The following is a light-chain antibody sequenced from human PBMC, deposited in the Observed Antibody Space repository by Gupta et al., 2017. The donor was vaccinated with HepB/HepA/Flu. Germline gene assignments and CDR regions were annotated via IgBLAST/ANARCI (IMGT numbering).Light chain of an antibody. J-gene: IGKJ1*01. Sequence: DIQMTHYPSSLYAPSGDRVTITYRASQSISTYLNWYQQKPGKAPKLLIYAASSLQSGVPSRFSGSGSGTDFTLTISSLQPEDFATYYCQQSYSTLWTFGQGTKVEIK. CDR1: QSISTY. CDR2: AAS. CDR3: QQSYSTLWT. V-gene: IGKV1-39*01.